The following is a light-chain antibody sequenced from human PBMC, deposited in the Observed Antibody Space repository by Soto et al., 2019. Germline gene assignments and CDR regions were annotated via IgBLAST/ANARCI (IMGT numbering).Light chain of an antibody. V-gene: IGKV3-11*01. CDR1: QSVSDY. CDR2: DAS. Sequence: EIVLTQSPATLSLSPGARAPLSCRASQSVSDYVAWYQQKPGQAPRLLIYDASNRATGIPARFSGSGSGTDFTLNISSLEPEDFAIYYCQQRYQWLTFGQGTKVDIK. J-gene: IGKJ1*01. CDR3: QQRYQWLT.